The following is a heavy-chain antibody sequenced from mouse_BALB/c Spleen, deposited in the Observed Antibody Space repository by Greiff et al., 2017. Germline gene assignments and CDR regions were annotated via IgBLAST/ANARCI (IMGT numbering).Heavy chain of an antibody. V-gene: IGHV5-6-5*01. CDR2: ISSGGST. CDR3: ARGSEGYYVELAY. J-gene: IGHJ3*01. D-gene: IGHD2-3*01. Sequence: DVKLVESGGGLVKPGGSLKLSCAASGFTFSSYAMSWVRQTPEKRLEWVASISSGGSTYYPDSVKGRFTISRDNARNILYLQMSSLRSEDTAMYYCARGSEGYYVELAYWGQGTLVTVSA. CDR1: GFTFSSYA.